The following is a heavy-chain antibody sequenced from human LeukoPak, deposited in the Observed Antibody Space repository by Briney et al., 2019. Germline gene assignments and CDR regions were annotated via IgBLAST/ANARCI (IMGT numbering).Heavy chain of an antibody. Sequence: GGSLRLSCVASGFSISDYAMYWARQTPGKGLEWVSAISGSGGSTYYADSVKGRFTISRDNSKNTLYLQMNSLRAEDTAVYYCAKTRPRYSYGYWYFDLWGRGTLVTVSS. CDR1: GFSISDYA. J-gene: IGHJ2*01. CDR2: ISGSGGST. CDR3: AKTRPRYSYGYWYFDL. V-gene: IGHV3-23*01. D-gene: IGHD5-18*01.